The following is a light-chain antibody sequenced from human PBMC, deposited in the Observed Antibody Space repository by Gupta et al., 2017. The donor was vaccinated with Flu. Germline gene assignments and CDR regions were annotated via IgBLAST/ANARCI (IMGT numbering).Light chain of an antibody. CDR2: EVN. Sequence: QSALTQPPSASGSPGQSVTISCTGTSRDVGGYDYVSWYQQHPGKAPKFMIYEVNKRPSGVPDRFSGSKSGNSASLTVSGLQAEDEADYYCSSFAGNTYVFGTGTKVTVL. V-gene: IGLV2-8*01. CDR1: SRDVGGYDY. CDR3: SSFAGNTYV. J-gene: IGLJ1*01.